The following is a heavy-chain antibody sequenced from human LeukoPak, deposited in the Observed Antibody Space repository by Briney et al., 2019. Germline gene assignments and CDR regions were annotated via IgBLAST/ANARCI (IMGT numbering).Heavy chain of an antibody. D-gene: IGHD6-13*01. J-gene: IGHJ4*02. CDR3: ARDLGYSRTFGY. CDR2: IYSGGST. CDR1: GFTVSSNY. V-gene: IGHV3-53*01. Sequence: PGGSLRLSCAASGFTVSSNYMSWVRQAPGKGLERVSVIYSGGSTYYADSVKGRFTISRDNSKNTLYLQMNSLRAEDTAVYYCARDLGYSRTFGYWGQGTLVTVSS.